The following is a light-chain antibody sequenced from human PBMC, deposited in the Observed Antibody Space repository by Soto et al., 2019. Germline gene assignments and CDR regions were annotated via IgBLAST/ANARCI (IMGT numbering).Light chain of an antibody. CDR1: QSVSSSY. CDR3: QQYGSSRT. CDR2: GAS. V-gene: IGKV3-20*01. Sequence: EIVLTQSPGTLYLSPGERATLSCRASQSVSSSYLAWYQQKPGQAPRLLIYGASSRATGIPDRFSGSGSGTDFTINISRLEPEDFAVYYCQQYGSSRTFGQGTKVEIK. J-gene: IGKJ1*01.